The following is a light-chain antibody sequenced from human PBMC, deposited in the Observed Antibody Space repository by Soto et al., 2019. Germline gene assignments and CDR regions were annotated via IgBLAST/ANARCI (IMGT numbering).Light chain of an antibody. Sequence: QSVLTQPASVSGSPGQSITISCTGTSSDVGDYPYVSWYQQHPGKVPKLIIYEVTNRPSGVTSRFSGSKSENTASLTISGLQAEDEADYYCSSYSATNTLVFGSGTKLTV. CDR1: SSDVGDYPY. V-gene: IGLV2-14*01. CDR2: EVT. J-gene: IGLJ1*01. CDR3: SSYSATNTLV.